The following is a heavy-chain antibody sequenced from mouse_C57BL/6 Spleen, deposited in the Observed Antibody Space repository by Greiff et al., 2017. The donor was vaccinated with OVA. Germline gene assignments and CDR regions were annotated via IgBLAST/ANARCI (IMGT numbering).Heavy chain of an antibody. CDR1: GYSFTGYY. D-gene: IGHD2-3*01. CDR2: INPSTGGT. V-gene: IGHV1-42*01. CDR3: ARWSYDGFAWFAY. J-gene: IGHJ3*01. Sequence: VQLKESGPELVKPGASVKISCKASGYSFTGYYMNWVKQSPEKSLEWIGEINPSTGGTTYNQKFKAKATLTVDKSSSTAYMQLKSLTSEDSAVYYCARWSYDGFAWFAYWGQGTLVTVSA.